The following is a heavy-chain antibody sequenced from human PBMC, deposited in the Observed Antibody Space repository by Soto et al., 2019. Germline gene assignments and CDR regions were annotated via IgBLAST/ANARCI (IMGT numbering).Heavy chain of an antibody. J-gene: IGHJ6*02. Sequence: PGGSLRLSCAASGFTFSSYGMHWVRQAPGKGLEWVAVIWYDGSNKYYADSVKGRFTISRDNSKNTLYLQMNSLRAEDTAVYYCARVGAPYYYYGMDVWGQGTTVTVS. D-gene: IGHD1-26*01. CDR3: ARVGAPYYYYGMDV. CDR2: IWYDGSNK. V-gene: IGHV3-33*01. CDR1: GFTFSSYG.